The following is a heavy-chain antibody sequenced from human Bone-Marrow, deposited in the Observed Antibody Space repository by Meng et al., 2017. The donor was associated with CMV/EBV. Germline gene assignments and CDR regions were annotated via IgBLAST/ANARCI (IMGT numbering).Heavy chain of an antibody. CDR2: INPNSGGT. Sequence: ASVKVSCKASGYTFSGYYMHWVRQAPGQGLEWMGWINPNSGGTHYAQKFQGRVTMTRDTSISTAYMELSRLRSDDTAVYYCARETIFGVVISYYGMDVWGQGTTVTVSS. V-gene: IGHV1-2*02. J-gene: IGHJ6*02. D-gene: IGHD3-3*01. CDR3: ARETIFGVVISYYGMDV. CDR1: GYTFSGYY.